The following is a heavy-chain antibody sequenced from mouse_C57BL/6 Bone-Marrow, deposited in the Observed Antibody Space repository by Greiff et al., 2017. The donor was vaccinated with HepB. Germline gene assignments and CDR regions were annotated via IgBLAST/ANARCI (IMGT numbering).Heavy chain of an antibody. V-gene: IGHV5-2*03. CDR1: EYEFPSHD. J-gene: IGHJ3*01. D-gene: IGHD1-1*01. CDR2: INSDGGST. CDR3: ARPFLTSAWFAY. Sequence: EVMLVESGGGLVQPGESLKLSCESNEYEFPSHDMSWVRKTPEKRLELVAAINSDGGSTYYPDTMDRRFIISRDNTKKTLYLQMSSLRSEDTALYYCARPFLTSAWFAYWGQGTLVTVSA.